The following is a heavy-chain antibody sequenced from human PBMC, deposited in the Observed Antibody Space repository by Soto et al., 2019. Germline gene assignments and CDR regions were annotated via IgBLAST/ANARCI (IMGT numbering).Heavy chain of an antibody. CDR1: GYTFTSYG. J-gene: IGHJ5*02. Sequence: GASVKVSCKASGYTFTSYGISWVRQAPGQGLEWMGWISAYNGNTNYAQKLQGRVTMTTDTSTSTAYMELRSLRSDDTAVYYYARDQRITIFGVANNWFDPWGQGTLVTVSS. D-gene: IGHD3-3*01. CDR2: ISAYNGNT. V-gene: IGHV1-18*01. CDR3: ARDQRITIFGVANNWFDP.